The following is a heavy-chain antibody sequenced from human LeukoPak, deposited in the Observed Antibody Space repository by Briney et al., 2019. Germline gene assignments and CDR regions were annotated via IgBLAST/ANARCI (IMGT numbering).Heavy chain of an antibody. CDR2: IYYSGST. CDR3: AGGGGVLLWFGELLYQPFDY. Sequence: SETLSLTCTVSGGSISSYYWSWIRQPPGKGLEWIGCIYYSGSTNYNPSLKSRVTISVDTSKNQFSLKLSSVTAADSAVYYCAGGGGVLLWFGELLYQPFDYWGQGTLVTVSS. CDR1: GGSISSYY. J-gene: IGHJ4*02. V-gene: IGHV4-59*08. D-gene: IGHD3-10*01.